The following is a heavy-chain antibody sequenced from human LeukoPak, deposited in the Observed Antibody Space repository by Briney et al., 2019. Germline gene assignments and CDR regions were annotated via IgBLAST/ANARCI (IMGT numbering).Heavy chain of an antibody. CDR2: ISSSSSTI. D-gene: IGHD1-26*01. CDR3: ARTKGVGAHDY. J-gene: IGHJ4*02. Sequence: GGYLRLSCAASGFTFSSYSMNWVRQAPGKGLEWVSYISSSSSTIYYADSVKGRFTISRDNAKNSLYLQMNSLRAEDTAVYYCARTKGVGAHDYWGQGTLVTVSS. CDR1: GFTFSSYS. V-gene: IGHV3-48*01.